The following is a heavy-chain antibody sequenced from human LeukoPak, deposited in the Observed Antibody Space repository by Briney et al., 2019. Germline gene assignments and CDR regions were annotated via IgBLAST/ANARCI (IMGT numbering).Heavy chain of an antibody. CDR3: AREGATAMPTGGYYYYGMDV. CDR1: GFTFSSYA. Sequence: GGSLRLSCAASGFTFSSYAMHWVRQAPGKGLEWVAVISYDGSNKYYADSVKGRFTISRDNSKNTLYLQMNSLRSEDTAVYYCAREGATAMPTGGYYYYGMDVWGQGTTVTVSS. CDR2: ISYDGSNK. J-gene: IGHJ6*02. V-gene: IGHV3-30-3*01. D-gene: IGHD5-18*01.